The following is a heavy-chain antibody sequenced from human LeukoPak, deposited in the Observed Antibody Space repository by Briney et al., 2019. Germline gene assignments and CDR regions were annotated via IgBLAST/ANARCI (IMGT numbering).Heavy chain of an antibody. CDR2: IQTSGST. J-gene: IGHJ5*02. Sequence: SETLSLTCTVFGGSISSYYWSWIRQPPGKGLEWIGRIQTSGSTNYNPSLKSRVTISVDASKNQFSLKVNSVTAADTAVYFCARVTRGEDGHDWFDPWGQGTLVTVSS. D-gene: IGHD5-24*01. V-gene: IGHV4-4*08. CDR1: GGSISSYY. CDR3: ARVTRGEDGHDWFDP.